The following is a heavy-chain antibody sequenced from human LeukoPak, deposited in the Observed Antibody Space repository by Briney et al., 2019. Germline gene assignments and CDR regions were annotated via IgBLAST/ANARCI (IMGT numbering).Heavy chain of an antibody. V-gene: IGHV3-9*01. D-gene: IGHD1-26*01. CDR2: INWYGGGT. CDR3: AKHMRATNTYSFFGLDV. CDR1: GFTFKDYG. Sequence: AGRSLRLSCAATGFTFKDYGMHWVRQPPGKGLEWDSSINWYGGGTDYADSVKGRFIISRDDAKNSLYLQLSSLRPEDTALYYCAKHMRATNTYSFFGLDVWGQGTTVTVSS. J-gene: IGHJ6*02.